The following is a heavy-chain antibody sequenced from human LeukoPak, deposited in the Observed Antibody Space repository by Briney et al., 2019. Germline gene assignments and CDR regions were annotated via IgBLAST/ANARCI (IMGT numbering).Heavy chain of an antibody. CDR1: GFTFSSYW. CDR3: ARGAGWPN. V-gene: IGHV3-7*01. D-gene: IGHD6-19*01. Sequence: GGCLRLSCAVSGFTFSSYWMNWVRQAPGKGLEWVANINQNGSDKYYVESVKGRFTISRDNAKNSLYLQMNGLRDEDTAVYYCARGAGWPNWGQGTLVTVSS. J-gene: IGHJ4*02. CDR2: INQNGSDK.